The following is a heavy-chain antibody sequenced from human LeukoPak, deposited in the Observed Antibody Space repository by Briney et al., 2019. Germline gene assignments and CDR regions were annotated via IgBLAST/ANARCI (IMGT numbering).Heavy chain of an antibody. J-gene: IGHJ4*02. V-gene: IGHV3-53*01. CDR2: IYSGGTT. CDR3: AKSGYGGYDFDS. CDR1: GFTVSSNY. Sequence: PGGSLRLSCLASGFTVSSNYMNWVRQAPGKGLEWVSVIYSGGTTYYADSVKGRFTISRDNSKNALYLQMNSLRAEDTAVYYCAKSGYGGYDFDSWGQGTLVTVSS. D-gene: IGHD5-12*01.